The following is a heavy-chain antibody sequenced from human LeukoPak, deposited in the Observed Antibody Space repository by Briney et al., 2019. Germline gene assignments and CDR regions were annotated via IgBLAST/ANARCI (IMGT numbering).Heavy chain of an antibody. V-gene: IGHV1-46*01. Sequence: GASVKVSCKASGYTFTSYYMHWVRQAPGQGLEWMGIINPSGGSTSCAQKFQGRVTMTRDMSTSTVYMELSSLRSEDTAVYYCARLAPNPGYYYYMDVWGKGTTVTVSS. D-gene: IGHD5-12*01. J-gene: IGHJ6*03. CDR1: GYTFTSYY. CDR3: ARLAPNPGYYYYMDV. CDR2: INPSGGST.